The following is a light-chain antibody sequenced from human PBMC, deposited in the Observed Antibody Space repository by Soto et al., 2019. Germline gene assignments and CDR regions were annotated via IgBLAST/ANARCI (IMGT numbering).Light chain of an antibody. J-gene: IGKJ2*02. Sequence: EIVLTQSPGTLSLSPGERATLSCRASQSVSSSYLAWYQQKHGQAPRLLIYGASSRATGIPDRFSGSGSGTDFTLTISRLEPEAFAVYYCQQYGGSPGCTFGQGTKLEIK. CDR1: QSVSSSY. V-gene: IGKV3-20*01. CDR2: GAS. CDR3: QQYGGSPGCT.